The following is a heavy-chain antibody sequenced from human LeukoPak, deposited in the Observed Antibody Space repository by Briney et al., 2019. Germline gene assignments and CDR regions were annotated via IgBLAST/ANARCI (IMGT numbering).Heavy chain of an antibody. Sequence: GGSLRLSCAASGFVFSDYYMSWIRQAPGKGLEWVSYISSSGSPIYYAESVKGRFTISRDNAKNSLYLQMNSLRAEDTAVYYCARDNWNDLVFDYWGQGTLVTVSS. V-gene: IGHV3-11*04. CDR2: ISSSGSPI. CDR1: GFVFSDYY. D-gene: IGHD1-20*01. J-gene: IGHJ4*02. CDR3: ARDNWNDLVFDY.